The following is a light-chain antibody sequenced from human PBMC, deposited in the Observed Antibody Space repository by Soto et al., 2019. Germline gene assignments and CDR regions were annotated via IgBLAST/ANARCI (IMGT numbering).Light chain of an antibody. CDR2: AAS. CDR3: QQYNRSPPKMYT. V-gene: IGKV3-20*01. CDR1: QSVSSIY. J-gene: IGKJ2*01. Sequence: EIVLTQSPGTLSLSPGERATLSCRASQSVSSIYLAWYQQKPGQAPRLVIYAASNRATGIPERFSGSGFGTDFTAIIISVRPTDFAVYYCQQYNRSPPKMYTFGQGTKVEIK.